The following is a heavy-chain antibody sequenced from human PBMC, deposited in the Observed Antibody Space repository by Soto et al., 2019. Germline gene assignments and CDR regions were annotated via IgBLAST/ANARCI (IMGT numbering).Heavy chain of an antibody. V-gene: IGHV4-34*01. Sequence: QVQLQQWGAGLLKPSETLSLTCVFYGWSFSDYYWSWIRQPPGKGLEWIGEINHSGSTNYNPSLKIRITISVDTSRVQVCLKVTSVTAADTAVYYCASGNGSGAYYGPSLYWGQGTLVTVFS. CDR2: INHSGST. CDR1: GWSFSDYY. D-gene: IGHD3-10*01. J-gene: IGHJ4*02. CDR3: ASGNGSGAYYGPSLY.